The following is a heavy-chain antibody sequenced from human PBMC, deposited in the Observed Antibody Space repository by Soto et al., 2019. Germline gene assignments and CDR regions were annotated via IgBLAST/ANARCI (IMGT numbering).Heavy chain of an antibody. Sequence: SEPLSLTCAVYGGSFSGYYWSWISQPPGKGLEWIGEINHSGSTNYNPSLRSRVTISVDTSKNQFSLKLSSVTAADTAVYYCARRMYSGSYYDGGLGYFDYWGQGTLVTVSS. J-gene: IGHJ4*02. V-gene: IGHV4-34*01. CDR3: ARRMYSGSYYDGGLGYFDY. CDR2: INHSGST. D-gene: IGHD1-26*01. CDR1: GGSFSGYY.